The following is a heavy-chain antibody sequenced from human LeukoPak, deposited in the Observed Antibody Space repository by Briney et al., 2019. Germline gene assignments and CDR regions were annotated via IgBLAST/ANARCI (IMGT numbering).Heavy chain of an antibody. CDR3: ATSRQQLVTFDY. CDR2: FDPEDGET. V-gene: IGHV1-24*01. CDR1: GYTVTELS. J-gene: IGHJ4*02. Sequence: ASVEVSCKVSGYTVTELSMHWVRQAPGKGLEWMGGFDPEDGETIYAQKFQGRVTMTEDTSTDTAYMELSSLRSEDTAVYYCATSRQQLVTFDYWGQGTLVTVSS. D-gene: IGHD6-13*01.